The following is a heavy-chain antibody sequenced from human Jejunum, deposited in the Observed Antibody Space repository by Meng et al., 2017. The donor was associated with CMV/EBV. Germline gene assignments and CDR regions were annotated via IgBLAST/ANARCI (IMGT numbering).Heavy chain of an antibody. V-gene: IGHV3-53*01. CDR2: IYSGGST. D-gene: IGHD2-2*02. CDR1: AVSSDY. Sequence: AVSSDYMSWGRQAPGKGLEWVSVIYSGGSTYYADSVKDRFTISRDNSKNTLYLQMNSLRAEDTAVYYCARQSLGYCSSTSCYNDYWGQGTLVTVSS. J-gene: IGHJ4*02. CDR3: ARQSLGYCSSTSCYNDY.